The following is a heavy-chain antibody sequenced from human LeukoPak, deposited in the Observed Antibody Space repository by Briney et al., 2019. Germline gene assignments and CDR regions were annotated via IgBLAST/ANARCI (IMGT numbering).Heavy chain of an antibody. CDR2: TGDSDT. CDR1: GYRFSNYW. Sequence: GESPKISCQGSGYRFSNYWIAWVRQVPGKGLEWMGVTGDSDTRYSPSFEGQVTMSVDKSINTAYLQWSSLKASDTAMYYCARHFGTGTPFDYWGQGTLVTVSP. CDR3: ARHFGTGTPFDY. J-gene: IGHJ4*02. D-gene: IGHD3/OR15-3a*01. V-gene: IGHV5-51*01.